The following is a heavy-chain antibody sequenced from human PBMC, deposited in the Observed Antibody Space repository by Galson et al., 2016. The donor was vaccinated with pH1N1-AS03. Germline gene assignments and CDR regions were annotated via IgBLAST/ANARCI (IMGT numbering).Heavy chain of an antibody. J-gene: IGHJ6*02. Sequence: QSGAEVTKPGESLRISCKGSGSSFTSYWISWVRQMPGKGLEWMGRTDPSNSYTNYSPSFQGHVTISADESISTAYLQWRSLKASDTAMYYCARVSCSSTTCSPYYYGMDVWGQGTTVTVSS. CDR2: TDPSNSYT. CDR3: ARVSCSSTTCSPYYYGMDV. V-gene: IGHV5-10-1*01. D-gene: IGHD2-2*01. CDR1: GSSFTSYW.